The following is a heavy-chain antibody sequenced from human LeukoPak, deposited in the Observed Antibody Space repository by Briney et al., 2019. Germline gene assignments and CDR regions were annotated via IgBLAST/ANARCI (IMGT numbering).Heavy chain of an antibody. Sequence: GGSLRLSCAASGFTFSSYAMHWVRQAPGKGLEWVAVISYDGSNKYYADSVEGRFTISRDNSKNTLYLQMNSLRAEDTAVYYCARESARGYFDWLEYWGQGTLVTVSS. CDR2: ISYDGSNK. CDR1: GFTFSSYA. V-gene: IGHV3-30-3*01. D-gene: IGHD3-9*01. CDR3: ARESARGYFDWLEY. J-gene: IGHJ4*02.